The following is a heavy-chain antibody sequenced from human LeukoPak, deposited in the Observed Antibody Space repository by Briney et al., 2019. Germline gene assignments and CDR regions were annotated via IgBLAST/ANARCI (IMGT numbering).Heavy chain of an antibody. J-gene: IGHJ6*02. CDR1: GFTVSGNF. CDR3: AARGGGDYYGMDV. CDR2: IYSAGVT. V-gene: IGHV3-53*01. D-gene: IGHD3-16*01. Sequence: GGSLRLSCAASGFTVSGNFMGWVRQAPGKGLEWVSVIYSAGVTHSADSVKGRFTISRDNSKNTLYLQMNSLRVDDTAVYYCAARGGGDYYGMDVWGRGTTVTVSS.